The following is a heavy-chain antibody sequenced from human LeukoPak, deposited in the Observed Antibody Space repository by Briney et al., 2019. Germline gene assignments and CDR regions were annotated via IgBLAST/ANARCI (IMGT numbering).Heavy chain of an antibody. J-gene: IGHJ4*02. CDR3: AKGTYYDFWSGYSGGGTFDY. CDR1: GFTFSSYS. CDR2: ISGSGGST. Sequence: GGSLRLSCAASGFTFSSYSMNWVRQAPGKGLEWVSAISGSGGSTYYADSVKGRFTISRDNSKNTLYLQMNSLRAEDTAVYYCAKGTYYDFWSGYSGGGTFDYWGQGTLVTVSS. D-gene: IGHD3-3*01. V-gene: IGHV3-23*01.